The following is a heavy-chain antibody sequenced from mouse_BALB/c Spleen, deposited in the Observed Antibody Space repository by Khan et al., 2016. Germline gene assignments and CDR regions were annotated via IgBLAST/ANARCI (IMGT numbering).Heavy chain of an antibody. J-gene: IGHJ4*01. CDR1: GDSITSGY. CDR2: IRYSGGT. Sequence: VQLQESGPSLVKPSQTLSLTCSVTGDSITSGYWNWIRKLPGNKIEYRGYIRYSGGTNNNTSLKSRISITRDTSKNQYYLQLKYVTTEDKGTNSCSCYVSSCYVRGIYYWGQGPSVTVSS. D-gene: IGHD2-12*01. CDR3: SCYVSSCYVRGIYY. V-gene: IGHV3-8*02.